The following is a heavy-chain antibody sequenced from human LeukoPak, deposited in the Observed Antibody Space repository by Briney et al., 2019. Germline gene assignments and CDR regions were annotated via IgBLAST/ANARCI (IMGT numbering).Heavy chain of an antibody. CDR1: GYTFTGYY. V-gene: IGHV1-2*02. CDR2: TNPNSGAT. J-gene: IGHJ4*02. CDR3: ARDPDYGDYVDYFDY. D-gene: IGHD4-17*01. Sequence: ASVKVSCKASGYTFTGYYIHWVRQAPGQGLEWMGWTNPNSGATKYAQKFQGRVTMNRDMSSRTAYMELSRLRSDDTAVYYCARDPDYGDYVDYFDYWGQGTLVTVSS.